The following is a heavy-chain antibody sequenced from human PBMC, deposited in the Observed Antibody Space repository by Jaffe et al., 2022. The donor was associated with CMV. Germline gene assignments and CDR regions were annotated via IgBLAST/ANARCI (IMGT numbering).Heavy chain of an antibody. J-gene: IGHJ6*02. CDR1: GFTFDDYA. D-gene: IGHD4-17*01. CDR2: ISWNSGSI. Sequence: EVQLVESGGGLVQPGRSLRLSCAASGFTFDDYAMHWVRQAPGKGLEWVSGISWNSGSIGYADSVKGRFTISRDNAKNSLYLQMNSLRAEDTALYYCAKAFYGDYYYYYGMDVWGQGTTVTVSS. CDR3: AKAFYGDYYYYYGMDV. V-gene: IGHV3-9*01.